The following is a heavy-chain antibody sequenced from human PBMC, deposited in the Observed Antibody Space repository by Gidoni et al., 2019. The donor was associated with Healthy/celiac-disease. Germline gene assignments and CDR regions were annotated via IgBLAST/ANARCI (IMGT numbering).Heavy chain of an antibody. V-gene: IGHV1-24*01. CDR2: FDPEDGET. D-gene: IGHD4-17*01. CDR1: GYTITELS. CDR3: ATDAPTPFVATVTYYFDY. J-gene: IGHJ4*02. Sequence: QVQLVQSGAEVKKPGASVKVSCKVSGYTITELSMHWVRQAPGKGLEWMGGFDPEDGETIYAQKFQGRVTMTDDTSTDTAYMELSSLRSEDTAVYYCATDAPTPFVATVTYYFDYWGQGTLVTVSS.